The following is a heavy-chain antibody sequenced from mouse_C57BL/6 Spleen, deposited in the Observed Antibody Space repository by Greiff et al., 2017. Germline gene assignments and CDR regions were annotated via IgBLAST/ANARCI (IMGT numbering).Heavy chain of an antibody. D-gene: IGHD2-10*02. V-gene: IGHV1-52*01. CDR1: GYTFISYW. CDR2: IDPSDSET. Sequence: VQLQQPGAELVRPGSSVKLSCKASGYTFISYWMHWVKQRPIQGLEWIGNIDPSDSETHYNQKFKDKATLTVDKSSSTAYMQLSSLTSEDSAVYYCARSVCNYYAMDYWGQGTSVTVSS. J-gene: IGHJ4*01. CDR3: ARSVCNYYAMDY.